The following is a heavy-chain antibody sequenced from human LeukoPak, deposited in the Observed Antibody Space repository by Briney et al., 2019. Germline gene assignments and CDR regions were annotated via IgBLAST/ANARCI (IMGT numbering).Heavy chain of an antibody. CDR1: GFTFSDYY. Sequence: GGSLRLSCAASGFTFSDYYMSWIRQAPGKGREWVSYISSSGSTIYYADSVKGRFTISRDNAKNSLYLQMNSLRAEDTAVYYCARSRATSSYYYYGMDVWGQGTTVTVSS. J-gene: IGHJ6*02. V-gene: IGHV3-11*01. CDR2: ISSSGSTI. D-gene: IGHD6-6*01. CDR3: ARSRATSSYYYYGMDV.